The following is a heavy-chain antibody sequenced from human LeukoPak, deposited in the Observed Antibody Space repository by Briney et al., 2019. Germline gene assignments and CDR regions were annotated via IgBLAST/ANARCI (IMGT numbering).Heavy chain of an antibody. J-gene: IGHJ4*02. Sequence: ASVKVSCKASGYTFAAHHIHWVRQAPGQGLEWMGWILPDGRDTKYSQKFQDRMTLTTDTSTNTAYMELSRLIPDDTAVYYCSGRYGPGPVWGQGTRISASP. CDR1: GYTFAAHH. CDR2: ILPDGRDT. V-gene: IGHV1-2*02. D-gene: IGHD3-10*01. CDR3: SGRYGPGPV.